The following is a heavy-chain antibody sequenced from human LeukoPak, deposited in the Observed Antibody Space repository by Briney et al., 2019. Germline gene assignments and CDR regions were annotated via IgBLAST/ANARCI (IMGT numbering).Heavy chain of an antibody. J-gene: IGHJ4*02. CDR2: INPSGGST. CDR1: GYTFTSYY. CDR3: ARDLWRSGGSYFDF. D-gene: IGHD2-15*01. V-gene: IGHV1-46*01. Sequence: AASVKVSRKASGYTFTSYYLHWVRQAPGQGLEWMGLINPSGGSTSYAQGFQGRVTLTGDTSTSTVYMELTSLRSEDTAVYYCARDLWRSGGSYFDFWGQGTLVTVSS.